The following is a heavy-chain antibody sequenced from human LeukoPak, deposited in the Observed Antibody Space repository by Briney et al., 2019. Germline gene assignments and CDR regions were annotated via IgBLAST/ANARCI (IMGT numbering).Heavy chain of an antibody. CDR1: GGSISSYY. J-gene: IGHJ4*02. CDR2: IYYSGST. V-gene: IGHV4-59*12. Sequence: SETLSLTCTVSGGSISSYYWSWIRQPPGKGLEWIGCIYYSGSTNYNPSLKSRVTMSVDTSKNQFSLKLSSVTAADTAVYYCAREYFDWSPFDYWGQGTLVTVSS. D-gene: IGHD3-9*01. CDR3: AREYFDWSPFDY.